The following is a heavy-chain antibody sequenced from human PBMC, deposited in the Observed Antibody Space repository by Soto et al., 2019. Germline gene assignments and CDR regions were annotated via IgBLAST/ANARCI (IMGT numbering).Heavy chain of an antibody. J-gene: IGHJ4*02. CDR2: INPSGGST. CDR1: GYTFTSYY. V-gene: IGHV1-46*01. D-gene: IGHD3-3*01. CDR3: ASALAGITIFGVVTEHDY. Sequence: APVEVSCKASGYTFTSYYMHWVRQAPGQGLEWMGIINPSGGSTSYAQKFQGRVTMTRDTSTSTVYMELSSLRSEDMAVYYCASALAGITIFGVVTEHDYWGQGTLVTASS.